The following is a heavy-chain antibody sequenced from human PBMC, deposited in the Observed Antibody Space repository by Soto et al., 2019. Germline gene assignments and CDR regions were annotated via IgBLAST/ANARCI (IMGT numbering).Heavy chain of an antibody. Sequence: DVQLLESGGHLVQPGGSLRLSCAASGFTFSSYAMSWVRQAPGKGLEWVSSVSAGGDMTYYSDSVKGRFTISRDNSNNELFLQMNSLRIEDTALYYCARGDRGGSGSPASYYYSGLDVWGQGTTVTV. CDR1: GFTFSSYA. CDR3: ARGDRGGSGSPASYYYSGLDV. CDR2: VSAGGDMT. V-gene: IGHV3-23*01. J-gene: IGHJ6*02. D-gene: IGHD3-10*01.